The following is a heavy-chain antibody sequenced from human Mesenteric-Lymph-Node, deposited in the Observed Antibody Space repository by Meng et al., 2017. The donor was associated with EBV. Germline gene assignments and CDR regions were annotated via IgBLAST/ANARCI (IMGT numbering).Heavy chain of an antibody. CDR2: TYYRSKWYN. Sequence: QVQLQQSGPGLVKPSXXLSLTXVIPGDSVSSSSAAWTWIRQSPSRGLEWLGRTYYRSKWYNDYAVFVKSRITINPDTSKNQFSLQLNSVTPEDTAVYYCARGATSVFDLWGRGTLVTVSS. V-gene: IGHV6-1*01. CDR1: GDSVSSSSAA. J-gene: IGHJ2*01. CDR3: ARGATSVFDL.